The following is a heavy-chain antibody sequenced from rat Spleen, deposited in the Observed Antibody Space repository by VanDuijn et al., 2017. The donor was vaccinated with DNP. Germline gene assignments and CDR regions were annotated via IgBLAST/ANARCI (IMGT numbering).Heavy chain of an antibody. V-gene: IGHV3-1*01. CDR2: ITSSGST. D-gene: IGHD1-6*01. Sequence: EVQVQESGPGLVKPSQSLSLTCSVTDYSIPSNYWGWIRKFPGNKMEWIGHITSSGSTSYNPSLKSRISITRDTSKNQIFLQLNSVTIEDTATYYCARSRVYYGFAMDAWGQGTSVTVSS. CDR3: ARSRVYYGFAMDA. CDR1: DYSIPSNY. J-gene: IGHJ4*01.